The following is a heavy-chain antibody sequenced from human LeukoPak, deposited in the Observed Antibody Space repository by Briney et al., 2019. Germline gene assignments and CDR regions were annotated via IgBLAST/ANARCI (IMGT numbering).Heavy chain of an antibody. J-gene: IGHJ4*01. CDR3: ARGRGVVVPAAINY. V-gene: IGHV4-34*01. Sequence: PSETLSLTCAVYGGSFSGYYWSWIRQPPGKGLEWIGEINHSGSTNYNPSLKSRVTISVDTSKNQFSLKLSSVTAADTAVYYCARGRGVVVPAAINYRGHGTLVSVSS. CDR2: INHSGST. D-gene: IGHD2-2*01. CDR1: GGSFSGYY.